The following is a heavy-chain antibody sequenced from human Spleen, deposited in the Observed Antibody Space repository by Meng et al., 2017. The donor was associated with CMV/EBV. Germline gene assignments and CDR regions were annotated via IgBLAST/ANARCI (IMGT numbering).Heavy chain of an antibody. CDR2: ISSSGSTI. V-gene: IGHV3-48*04. J-gene: IGHJ6*02. Sequence: GESLKISCAASGFTFSSYGMHWVRQAPGKGLEWVSYISSSGSTIYYADSVRGRFTISRDNAKNSLYLQMNGLRAEDTALYYCARTDVWGQGTTVTVSS. CDR3: ARTDV. CDR1: GFTFSSYG.